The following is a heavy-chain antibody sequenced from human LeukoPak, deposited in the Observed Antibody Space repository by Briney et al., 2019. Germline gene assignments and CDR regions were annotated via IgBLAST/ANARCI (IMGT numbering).Heavy chain of an antibody. CDR1: GGTFSSYA. CDR2: IIPILGIA. CDR3: ARVDISTGRDWFDP. D-gene: IGHD3-9*01. J-gene: IGHJ5*02. V-gene: IGHV1-69*04. Sequence: SVKVSCKASGGTFSSYAISWVRQAPGQGLEWMGRIIPILGIANYAQKFQGRVTITADKSTSTAYMELSSLRSEDTAVYYCARVDISTGRDWFDPWGQGTLVTVSS.